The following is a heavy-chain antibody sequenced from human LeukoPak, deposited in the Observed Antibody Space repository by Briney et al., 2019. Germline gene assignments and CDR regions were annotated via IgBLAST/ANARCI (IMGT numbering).Heavy chain of an antibody. V-gene: IGHV4-59*08. D-gene: IGHD3-9*01. CDR1: GGSISGYY. CDR3: ARHVLTGYYPHFHYYYMDV. Sequence: SETLSLTCTVSGGSISGYYWSWIRQPPGKGLEWIGYIYYSGSTNYNPSLKSRVTISVDTSKNQFSLKLSSVTAADTAVYYCARHVLTGYYPHFHYYYMDVWGKGTTVTVSS. J-gene: IGHJ6*03. CDR2: IYYSGST.